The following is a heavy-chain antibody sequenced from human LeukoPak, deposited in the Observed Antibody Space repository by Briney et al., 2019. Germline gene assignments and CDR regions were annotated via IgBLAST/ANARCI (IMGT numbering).Heavy chain of an antibody. CDR3: AREFVAVAFDY. D-gene: IGHD6-19*01. Sequence: GGSLRLSCAASGFTLSSYAMSWVRQAPGKGLEWVSAISGSGGSTYYADSVKGRFTISRDNAKNSLYLQMNSLRAEDTAVYYCAREFVAVAFDYWGQGTLVTVSS. CDR1: GFTLSSYA. CDR2: ISGSGGST. J-gene: IGHJ4*02. V-gene: IGHV3-23*01.